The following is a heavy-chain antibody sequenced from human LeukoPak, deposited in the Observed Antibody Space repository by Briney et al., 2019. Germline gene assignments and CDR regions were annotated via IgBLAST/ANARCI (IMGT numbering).Heavy chain of an antibody. Sequence: GESLKISCKGSGYSFTSYWIGWVRQMPGKGLEWMGIIYPGDSDTRSSPSFPGQVTISANKSISTAYLQWSSLKASDTAMYYCARQRRSDYGVRGAFDIWGQGTMVTVSS. CDR2: IYPGDSDT. J-gene: IGHJ3*02. V-gene: IGHV5-51*01. CDR1: GYSFTSYW. CDR3: ARQRRSDYGVRGAFDI. D-gene: IGHD4-17*01.